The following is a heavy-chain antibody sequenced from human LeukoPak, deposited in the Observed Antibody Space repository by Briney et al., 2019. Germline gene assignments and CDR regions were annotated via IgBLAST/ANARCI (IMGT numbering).Heavy chain of an antibody. D-gene: IGHD5-24*01. V-gene: IGHV4-59*01. J-gene: IGHJ6*02. CDR1: GGSISSYC. CDR2: IYYSGST. CDR3: ARHIEMATISWRYYYYGMDV. Sequence: TSETLSLTCTVSGGSISSYCWSWIRQPPGKGLEWIGYIYYSGSTNYNPSLKSRVTISVDTSKNQFSLKLSSVTAADTAVYYCARHIEMATISWRYYYYGMDVWGQGTTVTVSS.